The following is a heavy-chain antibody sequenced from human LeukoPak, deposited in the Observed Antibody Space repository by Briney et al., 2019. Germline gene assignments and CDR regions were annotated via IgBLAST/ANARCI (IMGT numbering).Heavy chain of an antibody. Sequence: SETLSLTCTVSGDSISAYTWSWLRQPPGKGLEWIGSIYYSGSTNYNPSLERRVTISMDTSKTWFSLNLSGVTAADTAMYYCARELDPTSTNNLHFYYHMDVWGKGTTVTVSS. J-gene: IGHJ6*03. CDR2: IYYSGST. D-gene: IGHD1/OR15-1a*01. CDR3: ARELDPTSTNNLHFYYHMDV. V-gene: IGHV4-59*01. CDR1: GDSISAYT.